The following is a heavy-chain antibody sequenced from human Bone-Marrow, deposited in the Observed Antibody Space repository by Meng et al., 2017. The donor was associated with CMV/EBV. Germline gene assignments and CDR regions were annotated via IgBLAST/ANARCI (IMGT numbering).Heavy chain of an antibody. D-gene: IGHD2-2*01. CDR3: AKGGYQLLYNWFDP. V-gene: IGHV3-9*01. CDR2: ISWNSGSI. CDR1: GFTFDDYA. Sequence: SLKISCAGSGFTFDDYAMHWVRQAPGKGLERVSGISWNSGSIGYADSVKGRFTISRDNAKNSLYLQMNSLRAEDTALYYCAKGGYQLLYNWFDPRGQGTLVTVSS. J-gene: IGHJ5*02.